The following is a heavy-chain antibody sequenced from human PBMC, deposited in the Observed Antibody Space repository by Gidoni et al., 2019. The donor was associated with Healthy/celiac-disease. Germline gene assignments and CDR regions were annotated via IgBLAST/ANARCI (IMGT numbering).Heavy chain of an antibody. CDR3: ARDNDYYGSGSYYPYYFDY. CDR2: IIPICGTA. CDR1: GGTLSSYA. J-gene: IGHJ4*02. Sequence: QVQLVQSGAEVKKPGSSVKVSCKASGGTLSSYAISWVRQAPGQGLEWMGGIIPICGTANYAQKFQGRVTITADESTSTAYMELSSLRSEDTAVYYCARDNDYYGSGSYYPYYFDYWGQGTLVTVSS. D-gene: IGHD3-10*01. V-gene: IGHV1-69*01.